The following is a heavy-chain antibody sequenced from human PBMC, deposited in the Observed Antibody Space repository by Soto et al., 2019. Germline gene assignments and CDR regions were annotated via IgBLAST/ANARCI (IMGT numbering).Heavy chain of an antibody. CDR3: ARGDYDFWSGYPKNWFDP. CDR2: IYYSGST. V-gene: IGHV4-59*01. Sequence: SETLSLTCTVSGGSISSYYWSWIRQPPGKGLEWIGYIYYSGSTNYNPSLKSRVTISVDTSKDQFSLKLSSVTAADTAVYYCARGDYDFWSGYPKNWFDPWGQGTLVTVSS. D-gene: IGHD3-3*01. J-gene: IGHJ5*02. CDR1: GGSISSYY.